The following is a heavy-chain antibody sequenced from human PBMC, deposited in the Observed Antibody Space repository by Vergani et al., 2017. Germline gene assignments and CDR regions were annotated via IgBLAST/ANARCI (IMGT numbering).Heavy chain of an antibody. CDR1: GGSISSGSDY. Sequence: QVQLQESGPGLVKPSQTLSLTCTVSGGSISSGSDYWSWIRQPAGKGLEWIGRIYTSGSTNYNPSLKSRVTISVDTSKNQFSLKLSSVTAADTAVYYCATQPTGFGDPRGYFDYWGQGTLVTVSS. V-gene: IGHV4-61*02. J-gene: IGHJ4*02. CDR2: IYTSGST. D-gene: IGHD3-10*01. CDR3: ATQPTGFGDPRGYFDY.